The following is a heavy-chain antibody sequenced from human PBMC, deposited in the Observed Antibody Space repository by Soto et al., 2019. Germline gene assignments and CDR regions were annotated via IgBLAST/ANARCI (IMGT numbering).Heavy chain of an antibody. V-gene: IGHV4-34*01. CDR1: GGSFSGYY. CDR3: VRVTGGCSGLLDY. J-gene: IGHJ4*02. D-gene: IGHD6-19*01. Sequence: QVQLQQWRAGLLKPSETLSLTCAVYGGSFSGYYWSWIRQPPGKGLEWIGEINHSGSTKYNPSTKSRATISVDTSKYQFSLKLSAVTAADTAVYYCVRVTGGCSGLLDYWGQGTLVTVSS. CDR2: INHSGST.